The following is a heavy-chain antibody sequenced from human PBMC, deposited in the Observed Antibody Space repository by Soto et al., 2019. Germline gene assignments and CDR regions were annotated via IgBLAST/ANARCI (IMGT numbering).Heavy chain of an antibody. CDR2: ISGTGSST. CDR3: AKAGGIAVPGSHLDY. V-gene: IGHV3-23*01. CDR1: GFTFSSYA. Sequence: EVQLLESGGGSVQPGGSLRLSCAASGFTFSSYAMSWVRQAPGKGLEWVSAISGTGSSTNYADSVEGRFTISRDNSKNTPYLQMSSLRAEDTAVYYCAKAGGIAVPGSHLDYWGPGNPGHRLL. J-gene: IGHJ4*02. D-gene: IGHD6-19*01.